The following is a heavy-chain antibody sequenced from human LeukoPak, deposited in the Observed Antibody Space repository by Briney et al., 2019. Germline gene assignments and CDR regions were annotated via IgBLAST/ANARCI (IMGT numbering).Heavy chain of an antibody. CDR1: GFTFSSYS. V-gene: IGHV3-48*01. CDR3: ARVRGDGYNRKYYMDV. D-gene: IGHD5-24*01. CDR2: ISSSSSTI. J-gene: IGHJ6*03. Sequence: PGGSLRLSCAASGFTFSSYSMNWVRQAPGKGLEWVSYISSSSSTIYYADSVKGRFTISRDNAKNSLYLQMNSLRAEDTAVYYCARVRGDGYNRKYYMDVWGKGTTVTVSS.